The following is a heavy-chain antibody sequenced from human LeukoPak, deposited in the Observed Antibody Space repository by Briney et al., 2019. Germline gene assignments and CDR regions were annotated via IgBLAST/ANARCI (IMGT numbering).Heavy chain of an antibody. D-gene: IGHD2-8*01. Sequence: PGGSLRLSCAGSGFSFSRYWMAWVRQATGKGLEWVASINQDVSRIHYVDSVKGRFTISRDNAKNSLFLQMNSLRVEDTAVYYCARLKDDVTKFDYWGQGTLVTVSS. J-gene: IGHJ4*02. V-gene: IGHV3-7*01. CDR3: ARLKDDVTKFDY. CDR1: GFSFSRYW. CDR2: INQDVSRI.